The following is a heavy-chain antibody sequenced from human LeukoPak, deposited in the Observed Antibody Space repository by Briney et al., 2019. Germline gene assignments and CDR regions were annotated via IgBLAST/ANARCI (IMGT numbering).Heavy chain of an antibody. D-gene: IGHD4-17*01. CDR2: IHFSGST. Sequence: SETLSLTCTVSGGSITTYYWSWIRQPPGKGLEWIGYIHFSGSTNYNPSLKSRVTISVDTSKNQFSLKLSSVTAADTAVYYCARGTMTTVTYYFDYWGQGTLVTVSS. J-gene: IGHJ4*02. V-gene: IGHV4-59*12. CDR3: ARGTMTTVTYYFDY. CDR1: GGSITTYY.